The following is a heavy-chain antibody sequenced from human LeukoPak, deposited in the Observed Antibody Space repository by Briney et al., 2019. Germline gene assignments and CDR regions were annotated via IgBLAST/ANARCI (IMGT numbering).Heavy chain of an antibody. Sequence: PGGSLRLFCGASGFPFSVYWMTWVRQAPGRGLEWVATIDKDGSQKYYLDSVKGRFTISRDNAKNSLYLQMKSLRAEDTAVYYCARTFDRETAILDYYYYMDVWGNGTTVIVSS. CDR1: GFPFSVYW. D-gene: IGHD5-18*01. V-gene: IGHV3-7*01. J-gene: IGHJ6*03. CDR3: ARTFDRETAILDYYYYMDV. CDR2: IDKDGSQK.